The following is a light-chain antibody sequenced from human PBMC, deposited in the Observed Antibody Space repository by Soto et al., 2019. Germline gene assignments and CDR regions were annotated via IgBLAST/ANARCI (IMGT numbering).Light chain of an antibody. CDR1: SSDVGGYDY. CDR3: CSYAGAYTWM. J-gene: IGLJ3*02. V-gene: IGLV2-11*01. CDR2: DVT. Sequence: QSALTQPRSVSGSPGQSVTISCTGTSSDVGGYDYVSWCQQHPGKAPKLLIYDVTRRPSGVPDRFSGFKSGNTASLTISGLQAEDEADYYCCSYAGAYTWMFGGGTKLTVL.